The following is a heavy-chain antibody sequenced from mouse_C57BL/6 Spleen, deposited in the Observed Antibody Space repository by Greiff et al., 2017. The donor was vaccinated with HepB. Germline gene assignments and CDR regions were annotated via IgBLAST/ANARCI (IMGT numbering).Heavy chain of an antibody. Sequence: VQLQQSGPELVKPGASVKMSCKASGYTFTDYNMHWVKQSHGKSLEWIGYINPNNGGTSYNQKFKGKGTLTVNKSSSTAYMELRSLTSEDSAVYYCARRGDNCVWFAYWGQGTLVTVSA. CDR3: ARRGDNCVWFAY. J-gene: IGHJ3*01. CDR1: GYTFTDYN. D-gene: IGHD1-3*01. CDR2: INPNNGGT. V-gene: IGHV1-22*01.